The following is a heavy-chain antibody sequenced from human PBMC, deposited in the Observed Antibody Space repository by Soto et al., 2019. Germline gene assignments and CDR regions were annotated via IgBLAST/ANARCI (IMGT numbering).Heavy chain of an antibody. V-gene: IGHV4-59*08. J-gene: IGHJ4*01. CDR2: IHYSGDT. D-gene: IGHD1-7*01. CDR1: GGSISSYY. Sequence: PSETLFLTCTVSGGSISSYYWSWIRQPPGKELKWIGYIHYSGDTKYNPSLMSRVTISLDTSKNQFSLNLTSVTAADTAVYYCARHWVTAVARGELFDYWGHGTLVTVS. CDR3: ARHWVTAVARGELFDY.